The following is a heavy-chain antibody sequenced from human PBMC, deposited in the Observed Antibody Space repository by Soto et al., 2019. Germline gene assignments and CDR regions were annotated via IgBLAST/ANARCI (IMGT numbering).Heavy chain of an antibody. CDR1: GYTFTGYH. V-gene: IGHV1-2*02. Sequence: GASVKVSCKASGYTFTGYHMHWVRQAPGQGLEWMGWINPNTGGTNYAQKFQGRVTMTRDTSISTAYMDLSRLRSDDAAVYYCAREHTSMSRYYYYYGLDVWGQGTTVTVSS. CDR2: INPNTGGT. J-gene: IGHJ6*02. CDR3: AREHTSMSRYYYYYGLDV. D-gene: IGHD5-18*01.